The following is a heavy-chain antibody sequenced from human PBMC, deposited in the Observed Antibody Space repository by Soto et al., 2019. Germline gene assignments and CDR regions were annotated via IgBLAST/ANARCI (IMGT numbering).Heavy chain of an antibody. J-gene: IGHJ6*02. D-gene: IGHD6-13*01. Sequence: QVQLVQSGAEVKKPGSSVKVSCKASGGTFNNYGISWVRQAPGQGREWMGGVIPIFGSAKYTEFFRGRITITADTATSTAYMELSSRKSEDTAVYYCATQAVAGATGHGMDVWGQGTTVTVSS. CDR1: GGTFNNYG. CDR3: ATQAVAGATGHGMDV. V-gene: IGHV1-69*06. CDR2: VIPIFGSA.